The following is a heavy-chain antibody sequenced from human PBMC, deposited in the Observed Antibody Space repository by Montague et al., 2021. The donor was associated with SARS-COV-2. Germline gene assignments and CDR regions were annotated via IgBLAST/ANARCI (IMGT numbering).Heavy chain of an antibody. CDR3: ARASLIKARIAAAGTTVY. V-gene: IGHV3-30*09. J-gene: IGHJ4*02. D-gene: IGHD6-13*01. Sequence: SLRLSCAASGFTFNNYAMHWVRQAPGKGLEWVAIISYDGSNKYYADSVKGRFAISRDNSKNTLYLQMNSLRAEDTAVYYCARASLIKARIAAAGTTVYWGQGTLVTISS. CDR1: GFTFNNYA. CDR2: ISYDGSNK.